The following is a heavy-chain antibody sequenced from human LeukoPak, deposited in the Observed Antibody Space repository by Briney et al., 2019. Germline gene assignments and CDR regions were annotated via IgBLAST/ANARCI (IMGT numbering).Heavy chain of an antibody. V-gene: IGHV4-34*01. CDR2: INHSGRT. J-gene: IGHJ6*02. CDR3: ASDPIGLRGFGVVLMDV. D-gene: IGHD3-3*01. Sequence: SETLSLTCDVYGGSFSGYYWSWIRQPAGKGLEWIGGINHSGRTNYNPSLKSRVTISVDTSKNQFSLRLSSVTVADTAVYYCASDPIGLRGFGVVLMDVWGQGTTVTVSS. CDR1: GGSFSGYY.